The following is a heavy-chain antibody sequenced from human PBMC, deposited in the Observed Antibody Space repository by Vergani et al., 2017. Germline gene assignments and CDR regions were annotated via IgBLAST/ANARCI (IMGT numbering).Heavy chain of an antibody. Sequence: QVQLVQSGAEVKKPGASVKVSCKASGYTFTGYYMHWVRQAPGQGLEWMGWINPNSGGTNYAQKFQGRVTMTRDTSISTAYMELSRLRSDDTAVYYCARERITIFGLDAFDIWGQGTMVTVSS. CDR3: ARERITIFGLDAFDI. CDR1: GYTFTGYY. V-gene: IGHV1-2*02. D-gene: IGHD3-3*01. CDR2: INPNSGGT. J-gene: IGHJ3*02.